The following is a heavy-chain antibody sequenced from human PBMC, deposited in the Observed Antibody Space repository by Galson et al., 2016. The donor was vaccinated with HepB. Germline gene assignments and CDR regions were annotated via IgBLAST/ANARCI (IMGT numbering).Heavy chain of an antibody. CDR2: ISGSGGTT. CDR1: GFTFSSYA. V-gene: IGHV3-23*01. CDR3: AKSGKHLWSIDY. J-gene: IGHJ4*02. Sequence: SLRLSCAASGFTFSSYAMGWVRQAPGKGLEWVSAISGSGGTTYYADSVKGRFTISRDNSKNTLYVQMNSLRAEDMAVYYCAKSGKHLWSIDYWGQGALVTVSS. D-gene: IGHD5-18*01.